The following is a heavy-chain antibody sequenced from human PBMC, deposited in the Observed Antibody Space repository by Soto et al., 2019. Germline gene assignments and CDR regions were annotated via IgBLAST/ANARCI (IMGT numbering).Heavy chain of an antibody. CDR3: AGYGGNSV. J-gene: IGHJ4*02. Sequence: EVQLVESGGGLTQPGGSLRLSCAVSGFTVSRNHVTWVCQATGKGLQWVSAIYNDGTTYYADSVKGRFTISRDNSKNTVFLQMNSLGAEDTAVYYCAGYGGNSVWGQGTLVTVSS. CDR2: IYNDGTT. CDR1: GFTVSRNH. D-gene: IGHD4-17*01. V-gene: IGHV3-53*01.